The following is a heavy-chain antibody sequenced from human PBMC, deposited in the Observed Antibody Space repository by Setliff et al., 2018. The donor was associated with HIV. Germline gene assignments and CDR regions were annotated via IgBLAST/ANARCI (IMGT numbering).Heavy chain of an antibody. CDR3: AGVPTGTTSAFDY. J-gene: IGHJ4*02. CDR1: GFTFSSYW. D-gene: IGHD1-7*01. V-gene: IGHV3-74*01. CDR2: INNDGGT. Sequence: GGSLRLSCAASGFTFSSYWMHWVRQAPGKGLVWVSRINNDGGTSYADSVKGRFTIFRDNAQNTLYLQMNSLRGEDTAVYYCAGVPTGTTSAFDYWGQGTLVTAPQ.